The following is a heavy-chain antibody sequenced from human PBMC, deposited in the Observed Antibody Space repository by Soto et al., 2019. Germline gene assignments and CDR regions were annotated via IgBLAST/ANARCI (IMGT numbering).Heavy chain of an antibody. D-gene: IGHD2-21*02. Sequence: GESLKISCAASGFTVSSNYMSWVRQAPGKGLEWVSVIYSGGSTYYADSVKGRFTISRDNSKNTLYLQMNSLRAEDTAVYYCAREERRMVTISRYYFDYWGQGTLVTVSS. CDR2: IYSGGST. CDR1: GFTVSSNY. J-gene: IGHJ4*02. V-gene: IGHV3-66*01. CDR3: AREERRMVTISRYYFDY.